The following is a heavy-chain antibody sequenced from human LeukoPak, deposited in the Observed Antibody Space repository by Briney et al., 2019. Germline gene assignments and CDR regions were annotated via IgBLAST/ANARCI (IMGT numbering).Heavy chain of an antibody. V-gene: IGHV3-48*03. D-gene: IGHD6-13*01. J-gene: IGHJ6*03. Sequence: GGSLRLSCAASRFTFSSYEMNWVRQAPGKGLEWVSYISRSGSTIYYADSVKGRSTISRDNTKNSLYLHMNSLRAEDTAVYYCARVIAAAGTWSYYYYMDVWGKGTTVTVSS. CDR3: ARVIAAAGTWSYYYYMDV. CDR1: RFTFSSYE. CDR2: ISRSGSTI.